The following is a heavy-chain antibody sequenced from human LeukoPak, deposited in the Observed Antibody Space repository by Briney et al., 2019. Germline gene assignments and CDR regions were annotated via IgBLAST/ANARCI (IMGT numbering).Heavy chain of an antibody. Sequence: PGGSLRLCCAASGFTFSSYWMSWVRQAPGKGLEWVANIKQDGSEKYYVDSVKGRFTISRDNAKNSLYLQMNSLRAEDTAVYYCARENGNYYDSSGYYPAVLYYFDYWGQGTLVTVSS. D-gene: IGHD3-22*01. CDR1: GFTFSSYW. J-gene: IGHJ4*02. V-gene: IGHV3-7*01. CDR2: IKQDGSEK. CDR3: ARENGNYYDSSGYYPAVLYYFDY.